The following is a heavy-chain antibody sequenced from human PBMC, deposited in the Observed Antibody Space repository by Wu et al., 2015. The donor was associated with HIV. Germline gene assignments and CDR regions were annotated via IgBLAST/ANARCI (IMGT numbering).Heavy chain of an antibody. CDR2: ILPLYGTT. CDR3: ATSALPTGFDP. V-gene: IGHV1-69*05. J-gene: IGHJ5*02. D-gene: IGHD1-26*01. Sequence: QVQLVQSGAEVKKPGSSVKVSCEASGGTFSSYAISWVRQAPGQGLEWLGSILPLYGTTNYAQRFRDRVTLTTDEFTSIAYMELRSLRSDDTAVYYCATSALPTGFDPWGQGTLVTVSS. CDR1: GGTFSSYA.